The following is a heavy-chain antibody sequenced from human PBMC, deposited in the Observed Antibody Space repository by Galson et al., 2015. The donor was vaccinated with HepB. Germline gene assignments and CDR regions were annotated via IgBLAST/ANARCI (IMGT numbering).Heavy chain of an antibody. CDR2: ISGSGGST. D-gene: IGHD6-19*01. CDR1: GFTFDDYA. CDR3: AKGGIAVAGSFDY. V-gene: IGHV3-9*01. J-gene: IGHJ4*02. Sequence: SLRLSCAASGFTFDDYAMHWVRQAPGKGLEWVSAISGSGGSTYYADSVKGRFTISRDNAKNSLYLQMNSLRAEDTALYYCAKGGIAVAGSFDYWGQGTLVTVSS.